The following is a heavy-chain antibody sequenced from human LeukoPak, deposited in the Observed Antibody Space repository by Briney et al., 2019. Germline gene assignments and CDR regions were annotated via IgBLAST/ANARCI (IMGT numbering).Heavy chain of an antibody. CDR3: ARAPRYCSGGSCYYYYYMDV. V-gene: IGHV3-21*01. CDR1: GFTFSSYS. CDR2: ISSSSSYI. J-gene: IGHJ6*03. D-gene: IGHD2-15*01. Sequence: GGSLRLSCAASGFTFSSYSMNWVRQAPGKGLEWVSSISSSSSYIYYADSVKGRFTISRDNAKNSLYLQMNSLRAEDTAVYYCARAPRYCSGGSCYYYYYMDVWGKGTTVTVSS.